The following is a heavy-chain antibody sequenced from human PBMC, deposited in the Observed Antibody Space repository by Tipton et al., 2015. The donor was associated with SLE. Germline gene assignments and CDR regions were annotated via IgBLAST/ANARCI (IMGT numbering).Heavy chain of an antibody. D-gene: IGHD3-22*01. J-gene: IGHJ4*02. CDR1: GYSISSGYY. Sequence: GLVKPSETLSLSCDVSGYSISSGYYWGWIRQPPGKGLEWIGSIYQSESTYYNPSLKSRISMSIDTFKNQFFLRLNFVTAADTAVYYCARHDYDSNGYYQQYFDYWGQGTLVTVSS. V-gene: IGHV4-38-2*01. CDR3: ARHDYDSNGYYQQYFDY. CDR2: IYQSEST.